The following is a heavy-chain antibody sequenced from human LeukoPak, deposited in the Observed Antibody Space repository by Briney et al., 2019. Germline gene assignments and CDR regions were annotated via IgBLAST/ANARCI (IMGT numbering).Heavy chain of an antibody. J-gene: IGHJ5*02. V-gene: IGHV1-18*01. CDR3: ARDWDGVHNWFDP. CDR1: GYSFITYG. D-gene: IGHD4-17*01. Sequence: ASVQVSCKASGYSFITYGISWVRQAPGQGPEWMGWISTYDGGTNYAQKLQDRVTLTTDTSTSTAFMELRTLTSDDTAVYYCARDWDGVHNWFDPLREGTMVTVSS. CDR2: ISTYDGGT.